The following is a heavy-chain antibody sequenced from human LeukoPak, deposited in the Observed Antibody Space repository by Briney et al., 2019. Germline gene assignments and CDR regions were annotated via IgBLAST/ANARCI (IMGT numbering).Heavy chain of an antibody. V-gene: IGHV3-11*01. Sequence: GGSLRLSCAASGFTFSDYYMSWIRQAPGKGLEWVSYISSSGSTIYYADSVKGRFTISRDNAKNSLYLQMNSLRAEDTAVYYCARADRSGSYYPEYFQHWGQGTLVTVPS. CDR1: GFTFSDYY. D-gene: IGHD3-10*01. J-gene: IGHJ1*01. CDR2: ISSSGSTI. CDR3: ARADRSGSYYPEYFQH.